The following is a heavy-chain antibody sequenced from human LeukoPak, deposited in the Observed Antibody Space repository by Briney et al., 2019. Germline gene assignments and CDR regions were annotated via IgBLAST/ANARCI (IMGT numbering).Heavy chain of an antibody. D-gene: IGHD3-3*01. J-gene: IGHJ5*02. V-gene: IGHV4-39*07. CDR1: GGSISSSSYY. CDR3: ARDVEYDFWSGYYDHNWFDP. Sequence: PSETLSLTCTVSGGSISSSSYYWGWIRQPPGKGLEWIGSIYYSGSTYYNPSLKSRVTISVDTSKNQFSLKLSSVTAADTAMYYCARDVEYDFWSGYYDHNWFDPWGQGTLVTVSS. CDR2: IYYSGST.